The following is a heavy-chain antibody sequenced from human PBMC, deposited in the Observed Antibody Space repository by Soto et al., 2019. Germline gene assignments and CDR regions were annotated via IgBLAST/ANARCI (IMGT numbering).Heavy chain of an antibody. D-gene: IGHD4-17*01. J-gene: IGHJ4*02. CDR1: GGSFSPNY. CDR2: IYYGGTT. Sequence: SETLSLTCTVSGGSFSPNYWSWIRQPPGKGLEWVGYIYYGGTTSYNPSLQSRVTISRDMSTSTAYMELSSLRPEDTAVYYCAADVGGYIYGLARHWGPGTLVTVSS. CDR3: AADVGGYIYGLARH. V-gene: IGHV4-59*12.